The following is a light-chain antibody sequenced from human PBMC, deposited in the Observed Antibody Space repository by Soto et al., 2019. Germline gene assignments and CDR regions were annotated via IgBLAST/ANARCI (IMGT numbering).Light chain of an antibody. Sequence: DIQLTQSPSSLSASVGDRVTITCRASQSIYVWLHWYQHKPGQAPNVLIYEASSLQNGVPARFGGSGSGTDFTLTISNLQPEDCAIYYCQQSFSNPLNFGGGTKVDIK. CDR1: QSIYVW. CDR2: EAS. J-gene: IGKJ4*01. V-gene: IGKV1-39*01. CDR3: QQSFSNPLN.